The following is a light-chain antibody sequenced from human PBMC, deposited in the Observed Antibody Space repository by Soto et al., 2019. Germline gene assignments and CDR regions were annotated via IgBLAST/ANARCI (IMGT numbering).Light chain of an antibody. J-gene: IGKJ1*01. CDR1: QSVSSY. CDR2: DAS. Sequence: EIVLTQSPDTLSLSPGERATLSCRASQSVSSYFAWYQQKPDQAPRLLIYDASHRATGIPARFSGSGSGTDFTLTISSLEADDFAFYYCQQRANWPVTFGQGTRVDIK. CDR3: QQRANWPVT. V-gene: IGKV3-11*01.